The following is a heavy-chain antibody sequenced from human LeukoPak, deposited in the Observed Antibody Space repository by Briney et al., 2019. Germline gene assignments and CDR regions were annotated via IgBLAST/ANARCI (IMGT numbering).Heavy chain of an antibody. J-gene: IGHJ6*03. D-gene: IGHD6-6*01. V-gene: IGHV1-2*02. CDR1: GYTFTGYY. CDR3: ARGIWYSSSRGRLRDYYYMDV. Sequence: ASVKVSCKASGYTFTGYYMHWVRQAPGQGLEWMGWINPNSGGTNYAQKFQGRVTMTRDTSASTAYMELSSLRSEDMAVYYCARGIWYSSSRGRLRDYYYMDVWGKGTTVTVSS. CDR2: INPNSGGT.